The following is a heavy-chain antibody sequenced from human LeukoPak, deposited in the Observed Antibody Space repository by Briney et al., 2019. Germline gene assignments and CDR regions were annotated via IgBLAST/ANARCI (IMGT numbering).Heavy chain of an antibody. CDR1: GFTFDDYG. Sequence: PGGSLRLSCAASGFTFDDYGMSWVRQAPGKGLERVSGINWNGGSTGYADSVKGRFTISRDNAKNSLYLQMNSLRAEDTALYYCARHEGGDILTGYSLDYWGQGTLVTVSS. J-gene: IGHJ4*02. V-gene: IGHV3-20*04. D-gene: IGHD3-9*01. CDR3: ARHEGGDILTGYSLDY. CDR2: INWNGGST.